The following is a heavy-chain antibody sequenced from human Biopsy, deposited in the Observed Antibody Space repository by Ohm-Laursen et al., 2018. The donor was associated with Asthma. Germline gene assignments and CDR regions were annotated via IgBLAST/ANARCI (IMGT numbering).Heavy chain of an antibody. CDR3: AREGVAGTHIED. CDR2: ISYDGNNK. Sequence: SLRLSCTASGFTFSSNAMHWVRQAPGKGLEWVTVISYDGNNKYYADSVKGRFTISRDNSKNTLYLQMNSLTAEDTAVYYCAREGVAGTHIEDWGQGTLVTVSS. D-gene: IGHD6-19*01. J-gene: IGHJ4*02. CDR1: GFTFSSNA. V-gene: IGHV3-30-3*01.